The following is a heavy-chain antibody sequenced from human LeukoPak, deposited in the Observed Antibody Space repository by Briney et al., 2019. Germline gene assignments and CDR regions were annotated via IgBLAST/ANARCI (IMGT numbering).Heavy chain of an antibody. J-gene: IGHJ4*02. CDR2: IYYSGVT. D-gene: IGHD3-10*01. CDR1: GGSTSSNN. Sequence: PSETLSLTCTVSGGSTSSNNRSWVWERPRWGLEWMGYIYYSGVTTYNTHLKSRADISVATSKDQFSLQLSSGTSADKAVYYCSRFGELLQRIDYWGQGTLVTVCS. CDR3: SRFGELLQRIDY. V-gene: IGHV4-59*01.